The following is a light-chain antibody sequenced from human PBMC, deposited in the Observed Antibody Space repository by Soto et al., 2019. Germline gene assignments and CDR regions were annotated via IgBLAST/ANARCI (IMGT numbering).Light chain of an antibody. J-gene: IGKJ5*01. CDR3: QQYENLPT. Sequence: IKMTQSPSTLSGSVGDRVTITFRASQTISSWLAWYQQKPGRAPKLLIYDASNLEAGVPSRFRGSGSGTDFTFTISRLQPEDIATYYCQQYENLPTFGQGTRLEV. V-gene: IGKV1-33*01. CDR1: QTISSW. CDR2: DAS.